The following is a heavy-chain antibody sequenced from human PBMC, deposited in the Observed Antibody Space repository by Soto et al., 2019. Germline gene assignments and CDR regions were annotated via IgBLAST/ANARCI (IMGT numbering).Heavy chain of an antibody. J-gene: IGHJ6*02. CDR3: TTVNPSYYYYGMDV. CDR1: GFTFSNAW. CDR2: IKSKTDGGTT. V-gene: IGHV3-15*01. Sequence: RLSCAASGFTFSNAWMSWVRQAPGKGLEWVGRIKSKTDGGTTDYAAPVKGRFTISRDDSKNTLYLQMNSLKTEDTAVYYCTTVNPSYYYYGMDVWGQGTRVTVSS.